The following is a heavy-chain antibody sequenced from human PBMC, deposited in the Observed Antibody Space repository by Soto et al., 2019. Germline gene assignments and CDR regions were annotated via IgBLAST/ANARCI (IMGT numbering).Heavy chain of an antibody. CDR3: AKDVSSRRWFDP. CDR2: IQHTGNT. V-gene: IGHV4-4*07. Sequence: SETLSLTCAVSGASIRSYHWSFLRQPAGKGLEWIGRIQHTGNTNYNPSLKSRVTMSADTSKNQISLKMTSVTAADTAVYFCAKDVSSRRWFDPWGQGVRVTVLL. D-gene: IGHD3-16*01. J-gene: IGHJ5*02. CDR1: GASIRSYH.